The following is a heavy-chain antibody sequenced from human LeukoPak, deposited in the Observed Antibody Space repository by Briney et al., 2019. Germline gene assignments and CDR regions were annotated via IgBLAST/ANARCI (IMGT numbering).Heavy chain of an antibody. CDR2: ISYDGGNK. J-gene: IGHJ4*02. CDR3: RFGEISLDH. D-gene: IGHD3-10*01. CDR1: GFTFSSYA. Sequence: PGGSLRLSCAASGFTFSSYAMHWVRQAPGKGLEWVALISYDGGNKYYADSVKGRFTISRDNSKNTLYLQMNSLRAEDTAVYYCRFGEISLDHWGQGTLVTVSS. V-gene: IGHV3-30-3*01.